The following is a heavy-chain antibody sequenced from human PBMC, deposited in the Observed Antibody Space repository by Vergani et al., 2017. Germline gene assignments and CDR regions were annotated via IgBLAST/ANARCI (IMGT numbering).Heavy chain of an antibody. CDR3: ARTYYYGSGSYWYYYYYMDV. V-gene: IGHV3-33*01. D-gene: IGHD3-10*01. CDR1: GFTFSSYG. J-gene: IGHJ6*03. CDR2: IWYDGSNK. Sequence: QVQLVESGGGVVQPGRSLRLSCAASGFTFSSYGMHWVRQAPGKGLEWVAVIWYDGSNKYYADSVKGRFTISRDNSKNTLYLQMNSLRAEDTAVYYCARTYYYGSGSYWYYYYYMDVWGKGTTVTVSS.